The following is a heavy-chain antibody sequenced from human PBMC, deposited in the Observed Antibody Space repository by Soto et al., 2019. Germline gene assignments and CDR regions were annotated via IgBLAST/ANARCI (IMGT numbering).Heavy chain of an antibody. CDR1: GGSISSSSYY. Sequence: ASETLSLTCTVSGGSISSSSYYWGWIRQPPGKWLEWIGSIYYSGSTYYNPSLKSRVTISVDTSKNQFSLKLSSVTAADTAVYYCARHFWDCSGGSCYDYYYGMDVWGQGTTVT. V-gene: IGHV4-39*01. J-gene: IGHJ6*02. D-gene: IGHD2-15*01. CDR3: ARHFWDCSGGSCYDYYYGMDV. CDR2: IYYSGST.